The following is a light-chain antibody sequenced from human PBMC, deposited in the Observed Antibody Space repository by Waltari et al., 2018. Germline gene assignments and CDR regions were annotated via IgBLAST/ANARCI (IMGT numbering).Light chain of an antibody. V-gene: IGKV3-20*01. Sequence: CRASQSVSRALAWYQQNPGQAPRLLIYGASNRATGIPDRFSGSGSGTDFSLIISRLEPEDFAVYYCQHYVSLPVTFGQGTKMEIK. CDR2: GAS. CDR3: QHYVSLPVT. J-gene: IGKJ1*01. CDR1: QSVSRA.